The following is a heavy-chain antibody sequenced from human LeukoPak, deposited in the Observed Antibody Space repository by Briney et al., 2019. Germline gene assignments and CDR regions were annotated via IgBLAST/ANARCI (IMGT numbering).Heavy chain of an antibody. CDR2: IYHSGSGST. V-gene: IGHV4-30-2*01. CDR1: GGSISSGGHS. J-gene: IGHJ4*02. Sequence: PSQTLSLTCTVSGGSISSGGHSWSWIRQPPGRGLEWIGYIYHSGSGSTYYNPSLKSRVTISIDKSKNQFSLKLNSVTAADTAVYYCARGPRVRLGYIVVVPAASFDYWGQGTLVTVSS. CDR3: ARGPRVRLGYIVVVPAASFDY. D-gene: IGHD2-2*01.